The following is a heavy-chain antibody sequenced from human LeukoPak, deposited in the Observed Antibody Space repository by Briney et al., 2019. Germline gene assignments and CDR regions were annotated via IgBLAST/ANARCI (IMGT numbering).Heavy chain of an antibody. D-gene: IGHD3-22*01. CDR1: GYTFTSYY. CDR2: INPNSGAT. V-gene: IGHV1-2*02. J-gene: IGHJ3*02. Sequence: ASVKVSCKASGYTFTSYYMHWVRQAPGQGLEWMGWINPNSGATKYAQKFLGRVTMTRDTSISTAYMELSRLRSDDTAVYYCAERTYYYDSSGPHAFDIWGQGTMVTVSS. CDR3: AERTYYYDSSGPHAFDI.